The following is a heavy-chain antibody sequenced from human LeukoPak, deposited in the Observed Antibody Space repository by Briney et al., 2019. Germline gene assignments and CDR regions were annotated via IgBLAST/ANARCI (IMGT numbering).Heavy chain of an antibody. CDR2: IFWDDDK. J-gene: IGHJ4*02. Sequence: SGPTLVNPTQTLTLTCTFSGFSLYSSGVGVGWIRQPPGKALEWLAVIFWDDDKRYNPSLRSRLTMSKDASKSQVFLVMSNMDPVDTATYYCAHRRPGHLTGWDNSYFDNWGPGTLVTVSS. CDR3: AHRRPGHLTGWDNSYFDN. V-gene: IGHV2-5*02. D-gene: IGHD1/OR15-1a*01. CDR1: GFSLYSSGVG.